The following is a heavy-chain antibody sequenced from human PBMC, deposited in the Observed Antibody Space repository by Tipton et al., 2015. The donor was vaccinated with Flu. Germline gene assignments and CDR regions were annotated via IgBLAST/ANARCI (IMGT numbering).Heavy chain of an antibody. CDR3: ARDRGDYPASYFDY. CDR1: GFTFSGYY. J-gene: IGHJ4*02. D-gene: IGHD4-17*01. Sequence: SLRLSCAASGFTFSGYYMSWIRQAPGKGLEWVSFISSSSHYTNSADSVKGRFTISRDNAKNSLYLQMDNLRAEDTAVYYCARDRGDYPASYFDYWGQGTLVTVSS. CDR2: ISSSSHYT. V-gene: IGHV3-11*06.